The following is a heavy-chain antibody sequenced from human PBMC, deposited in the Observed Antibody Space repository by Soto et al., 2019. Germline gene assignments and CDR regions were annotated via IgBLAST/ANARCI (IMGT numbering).Heavy chain of an antibody. J-gene: IGHJ3*01. CDR3: AKEGGSYDGIGYLNRGALDL. Sequence: QVQLQESGPGLVKPSQTLSLTCSVSGGSISSIDFYWTWIRQHPGEVLEWIGNVSFRGTTYYNPSLENRISIAVDTSKNQFSLTLSSVTAADTAVYYCAKEGGSYDGIGYLNRGALDLWGKGPLVTVSS. D-gene: IGHD3-22*01. CDR1: GGSISSIDFY. CDR2: VSFRGTT. V-gene: IGHV4-31*03.